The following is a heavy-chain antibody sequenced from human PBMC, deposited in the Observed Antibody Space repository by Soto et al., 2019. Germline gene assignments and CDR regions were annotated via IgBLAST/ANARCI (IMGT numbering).Heavy chain of an antibody. CDR1: GFTFSSYW. CDR3: ARDYDFWSGCVDP. J-gene: IGHJ5*02. D-gene: IGHD3-3*01. Sequence: LRLSCAASGFTFSSYWMHWVRQAPGKGLVWVSRINSDGSSTSYADSVKGRFTISRDNAKNTLYLQMNSLRAEDTAVYYCARDYDFWSGCVDPWGQGTLVTVSS. V-gene: IGHV3-74*01. CDR2: INSDGSST.